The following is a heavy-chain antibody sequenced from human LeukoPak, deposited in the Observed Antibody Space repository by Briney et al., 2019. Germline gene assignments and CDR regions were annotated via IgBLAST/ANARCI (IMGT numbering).Heavy chain of an antibody. Sequence: SGGSLRLSCVVSGFTFSDYYMTWIRQAPGKGLEWVSSISSFGTTIYYADSVKGRFTISRDDAKNSLYLQMNSLRADDTAVYYCAQDQTFELPHQLGYWGQGILVTVSS. D-gene: IGHD2-15*01. CDR3: AQDQTFELPHQLGY. CDR2: ISSFGTTI. J-gene: IGHJ4*02. V-gene: IGHV3-11*01. CDR1: GFTFSDYY.